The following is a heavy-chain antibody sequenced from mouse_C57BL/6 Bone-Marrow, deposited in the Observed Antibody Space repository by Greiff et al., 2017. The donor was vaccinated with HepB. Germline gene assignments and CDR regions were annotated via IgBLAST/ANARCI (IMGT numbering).Heavy chain of an antibody. CDR3: ARRARYFWYFDV. V-gene: IGHV1-69*01. Sequence: VQLQQSGAELVMPGASVKLSCKASGYTFTSYWMHWVKQRPGQGLEWIGEIDPSDSYTNYNQKFKGKSTLTVDKSSSTAYMQLSSLTSEDSAVYYCARRARYFWYFDVWGTGTTVTVSS. CDR1: GYTFTSYW. CDR2: IDPSDSYT. D-gene: IGHD2-12*01. J-gene: IGHJ1*03.